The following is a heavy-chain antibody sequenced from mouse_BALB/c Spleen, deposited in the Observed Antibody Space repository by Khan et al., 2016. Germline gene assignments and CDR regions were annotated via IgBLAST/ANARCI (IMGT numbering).Heavy chain of an antibody. D-gene: IGHD2-10*02. CDR2: IWGDGST. Sequence: QVQLKESGPGLVAPSQSLSITCTVSGFSLTGYGVNWVRQPQGKGLEWLGMIWGDGSTDYNSALKSRLSISKDNSTIPIFLKINSLQTDDTARYYWARVWVDYWGQGTSVTVSS. CDR1: GFSLTGYG. J-gene: IGHJ4*01. V-gene: IGHV2-6-7*01. CDR3: ARVWVDY.